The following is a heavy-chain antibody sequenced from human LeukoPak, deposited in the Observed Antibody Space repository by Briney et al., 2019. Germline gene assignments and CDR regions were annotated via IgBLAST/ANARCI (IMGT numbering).Heavy chain of an antibody. CDR2: INHSGST. J-gene: IGHJ6*03. CDR3: ARRGRIVATISYYYYYMDV. V-gene: IGHV4-34*01. Sequence: SETLSLTCAVDGGSFSGYYWRWIRQPPGKGLEWGGEINHSGSTNYNPSLKSRVTISVDTSKNQFSLKLSSVTAADTAVYYCARRGRIVATISYYYYYMDVWGKGTTVTVSS. CDR1: GGSFSGYY. D-gene: IGHD5-12*01.